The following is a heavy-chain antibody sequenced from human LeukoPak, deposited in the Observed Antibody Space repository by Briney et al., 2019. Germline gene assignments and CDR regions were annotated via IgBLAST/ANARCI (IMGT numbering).Heavy chain of an antibody. CDR1: GYTFTGYF. J-gene: IGHJ4*02. CDR3: ARGYSGYDLYFDY. V-gene: IGHV1-2*02. D-gene: IGHD5-12*01. CDR2: INPNSGDT. Sequence: ASVKVSCKASGYTFTGYFMHWVRQAPGQGLEWMGWINPNSGDTNYAQKFQGRVTMTRDTSISTAYMELRRLRSDDTAVYYCARGYSGYDLYFDYWGQGTLVTVSS.